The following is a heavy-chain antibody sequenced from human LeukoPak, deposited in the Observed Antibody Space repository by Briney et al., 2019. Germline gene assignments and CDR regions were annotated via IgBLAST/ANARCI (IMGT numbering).Heavy chain of an antibody. CDR3: ARERRGIAAADIDY. CDR2: ISSSSSTI. V-gene: IGHV3-48*02. CDR1: GFTFSTYP. J-gene: IGHJ4*02. D-gene: IGHD6-13*01. Sequence: AGGSLRLSCAASGFTFSTYPMHWVRQAPGKGLEWVSSISSSSSTIYYADSVRGRFTISRDNAKNSLYLQMNTLRDEDTAVYYCARERRGIAAADIDYWGQGTLVTVSS.